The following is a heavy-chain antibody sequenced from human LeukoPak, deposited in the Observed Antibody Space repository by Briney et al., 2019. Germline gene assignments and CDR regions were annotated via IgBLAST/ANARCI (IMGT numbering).Heavy chain of an antibody. CDR3: ATGALWSGYYTGSPSYNWFDP. CDR1: GYTLTELS. V-gene: IGHV1-24*01. CDR2: FNPEDGGT. Sequence: ASVKVSCKVSGYTLTELSMHWVRQAPGKGLEWMGGFNPEDGGTIYAQKFQGRVTMTEDTSTDTAYMELSSLRSEDTAVYYCATGALWSGYYTGSPSYNWFDPWGQGTLVAVSS. J-gene: IGHJ5*02. D-gene: IGHD3-3*01.